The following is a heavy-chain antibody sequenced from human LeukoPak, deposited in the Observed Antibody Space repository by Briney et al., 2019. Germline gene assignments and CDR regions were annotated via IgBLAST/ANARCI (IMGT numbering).Heavy chain of an antibody. V-gene: IGHV3-21*01. CDR3: ARDQRNGYNYGAFDI. CDR2: ISSSSSYI. CDR1: GFTFSSYS. Sequence: GGSLRLSCAASGFTFSSYSMNWVRQAPGKGLEWVSSISSSSSYIYYADSVKGRFTISRDNSKSTLYLQMNSLRAEDTAVYYCARDQRNGYNYGAFDIWGQGTMVTVSS. J-gene: IGHJ3*02. D-gene: IGHD5-24*01.